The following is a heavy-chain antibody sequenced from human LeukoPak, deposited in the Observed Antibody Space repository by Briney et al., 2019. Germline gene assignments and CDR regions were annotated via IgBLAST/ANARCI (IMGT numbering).Heavy chain of an antibody. CDR1: GFTFSGHW. CDR2: INEDGSDS. J-gene: IGHJ4*02. V-gene: IGHV3-74*03. CDR3: VRDETLWTLDW. Sequence: GGSLRLSCIASGFTFSGHWIHWVRQAPGMGLVWVSRINEDGSDSMYAEAVKGRFTISRDNTKNTVYLQMNSLRAEDTAVYYCVRDETLWTLDWWGQGTLVSVSS. D-gene: IGHD1-1*01.